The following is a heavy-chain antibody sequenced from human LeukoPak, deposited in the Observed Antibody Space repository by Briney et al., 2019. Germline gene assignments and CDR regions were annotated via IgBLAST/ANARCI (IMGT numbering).Heavy chain of an antibody. D-gene: IGHD3-10*01. J-gene: IGHJ4*02. Sequence: PGGSLRLSCAASGFTFSSNAMSWVRQAPGKGLEWVSVIYSGGSTYYADSVKGRFTISRDNSKNTLYLQMNSLRAEDTAVYYCASFGYYGSGSYYNDVEDYWGQGTLVTVSS. CDR1: GFTFSSNA. CDR3: ASFGYYGSGSYYNDVEDY. V-gene: IGHV3-66*01. CDR2: IYSGGST.